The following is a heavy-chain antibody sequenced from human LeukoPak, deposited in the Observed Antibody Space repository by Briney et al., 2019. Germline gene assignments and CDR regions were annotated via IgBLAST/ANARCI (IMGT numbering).Heavy chain of an antibody. V-gene: IGHV3-74*01. CDR1: GFTFSSYW. CDR2: INSDGSST. Sequence: GGSLRLSCAASGFTFSSYWMHWVRQAPGKGLVWVSRINSDGSSTSYADSVKGRFTISRDNAKNTLYLQMNSLRAEDTAVYYCARVATRGGQALGPWDYWGQGTLVTVSS. CDR3: ARVATRGGQALGPWDY. D-gene: IGHD2-15*01. J-gene: IGHJ4*02.